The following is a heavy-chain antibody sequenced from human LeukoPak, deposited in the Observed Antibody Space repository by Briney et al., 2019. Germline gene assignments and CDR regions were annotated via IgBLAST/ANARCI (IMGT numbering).Heavy chain of an antibody. J-gene: IGHJ4*02. CDR3: ASGSGSYSTDY. Sequence: ASVKVSCKASGYTFTGYYMHWVRQAPGHGLEWMGWISPYSGGTDYAQKFQGRVTLTSDTSISTAYMELSSLRSDDTAVYYCASGSGSYSTDYWGQGTLVTVSS. D-gene: IGHD3-10*01. V-gene: IGHV1-2*02. CDR2: ISPYSGGT. CDR1: GYTFTGYY.